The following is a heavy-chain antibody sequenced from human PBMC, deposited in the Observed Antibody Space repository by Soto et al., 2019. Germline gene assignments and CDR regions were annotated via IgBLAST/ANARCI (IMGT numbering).Heavy chain of an antibody. V-gene: IGHV1-69*13. J-gene: IGHJ5*02. CDR3: ARDPIAVAGGPHPNWFDP. CDR1: GGTFSSYA. Sequence: SVKVSCKASGGTFSSYAISWVRQAPGQGLEWMGWIIPIFGTANYARKFQGRVTITADESTSTAYMELSSLRSEDTAVYYCARDPIAVAGGPHPNWFDPWGQGTLVTVSS. D-gene: IGHD6-19*01. CDR2: IIPIFGTA.